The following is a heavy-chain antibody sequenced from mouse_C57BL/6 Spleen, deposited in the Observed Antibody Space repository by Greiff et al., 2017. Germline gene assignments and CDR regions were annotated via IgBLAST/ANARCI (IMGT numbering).Heavy chain of an antibody. J-gene: IGHJ2*01. CDR3: ARYSRCSSPDD. CDR2: ISAGGSYT. Sequence: EVHLVESGGGLVKPGGSLKLSCAASGFTFSSSSMYWVRQTPGKRLEWVATISAGGSYTYYPDNVKGRFTISRDNSKNNLYLQMSHLTSEDTAMYYCARYSRCSSPDDWGKGTTLTVSS. D-gene: IGHD1-1*01. CDR1: GFTFSSSS. V-gene: IGHV5-4*01.